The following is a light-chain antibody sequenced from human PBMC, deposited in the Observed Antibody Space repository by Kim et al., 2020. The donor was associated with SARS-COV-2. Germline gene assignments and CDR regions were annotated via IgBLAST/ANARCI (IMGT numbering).Light chain of an antibody. CDR3: MQALQTPYT. CDR1: QSLLHSNGYNY. CDR2: LGS. Sequence: IVMTQSPLSLPVTPGEPASISCRSSQSLLHSNGYNYLDWYLQKPGQSPQLLIYLGSNRASGVPDRFSGSGSGTDFTLKIRRVEAEDVGVYYCMQALQTPYTFGQGTKVDIK. J-gene: IGKJ2*01. V-gene: IGKV2-28*01.